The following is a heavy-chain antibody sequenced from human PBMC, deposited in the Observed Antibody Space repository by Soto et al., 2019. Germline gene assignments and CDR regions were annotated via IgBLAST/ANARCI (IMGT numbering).Heavy chain of an antibody. V-gene: IGHV3-9*01. Sequence: PGGSLRLSCAASGFTFDDYAMHRVRQVPGKGLEWVSGINWNSGSIGYGDSVKGRFAISRDNAKNSLHLQMNGLSAEDTAFYYCVKDESINWYSGHFRHWGQGTLVTVSS. CDR1: GFTFDDYA. J-gene: IGHJ1*01. CDR3: VKDESINWYSGHFRH. D-gene: IGHD6-13*01. CDR2: INWNSGSI.